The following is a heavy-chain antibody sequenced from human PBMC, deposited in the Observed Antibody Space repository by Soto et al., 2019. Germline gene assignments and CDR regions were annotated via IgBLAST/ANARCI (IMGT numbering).Heavy chain of an antibody. CDR1: GFTFSSYA. Sequence: QVQLVESGGGVVQPGRSLRLSCAASGFTFSSYAMHWVRQAPGKGLEWVAVISYDGSNKYYADSVKGRFTISRDNSNNTLYLQMNSLRAEDTAVYYCARIGRPALFFGEFRSPCFDPWGQGTLVTVSS. CDR2: ISYDGSNK. D-gene: IGHD3-10*01. CDR3: ARIGRPALFFGEFRSPCFDP. J-gene: IGHJ5*02. V-gene: IGHV3-30-3*01.